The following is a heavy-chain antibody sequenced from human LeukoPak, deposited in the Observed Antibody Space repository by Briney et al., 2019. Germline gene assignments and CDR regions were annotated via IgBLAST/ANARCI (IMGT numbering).Heavy chain of an antibody. V-gene: IGHV1-8*01. D-gene: IGHD2-15*01. J-gene: IGHJ6*02. CDR2: MNPNSGNT. CDR3: ARLTGYCSGGSCYYYYGMDV. Sequence: ASVKVSCKASGYTFTSYDINWVRQATGQGLEWMGWMNPNSGNTGYAQKFQGRVTMTRNTSISTAYMELSSLRSEDTAVYYCARLTGYCSGGSCYYYYGMDVWGQGTTVTVSS. CDR1: GYTFTSYD.